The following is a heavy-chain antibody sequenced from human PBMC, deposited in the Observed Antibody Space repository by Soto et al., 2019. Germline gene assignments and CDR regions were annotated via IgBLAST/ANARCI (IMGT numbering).Heavy chain of an antibody. CDR3: ARDLKIAAVTGAFDI. D-gene: IGHD6-13*01. J-gene: IGHJ3*02. Sequence: QVQLVESGGGVVQPGRSLRLSCAASGFTFSSYGMHWVRQAPGKGLEWVAVIWYDGSNKYYADSVKGRFTISRDNSKNTLYLQMNSLRAEDTAVYYCARDLKIAAVTGAFDIWGQGTMVTVSS. CDR2: IWYDGSNK. CDR1: GFTFSSYG. V-gene: IGHV3-33*01.